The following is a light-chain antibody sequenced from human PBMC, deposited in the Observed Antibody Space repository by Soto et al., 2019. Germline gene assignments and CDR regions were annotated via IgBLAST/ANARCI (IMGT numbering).Light chain of an antibody. CDR2: DAS. CDR3: QQRSNWLRSIT. CDR1: QSVSSY. Sequence: EIVLTQSPATRSLSPGERATLSCRASQSVSSYLAWYQQKPGQAPRLLIYDASNRATGIPARFSGSGSGTDFTLTISSLEPEDFAVYYCQQRSNWLRSITFGQGTRLEIK. J-gene: IGKJ5*01. V-gene: IGKV3-11*01.